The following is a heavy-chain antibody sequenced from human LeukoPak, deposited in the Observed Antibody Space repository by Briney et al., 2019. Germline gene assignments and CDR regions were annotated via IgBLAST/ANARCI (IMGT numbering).Heavy chain of an antibody. CDR3: ARVTYYYDNWDYYYYMDV. CDR1: GGSFSGYY. V-gene: IGHV4-34*01. CDR2: INHSGST. Sequence: PSETLSLTCAVYGGSFSGYYLSWIRQPPWKGLEGIGEINHSGSTNHNPSPKSRVPISVDTSKNQFSLKLSSVTAADKAVYYCARVTYYYDNWDYYYYMDVWGKGTTVTISS. J-gene: IGHJ6*03. D-gene: IGHD3-22*01.